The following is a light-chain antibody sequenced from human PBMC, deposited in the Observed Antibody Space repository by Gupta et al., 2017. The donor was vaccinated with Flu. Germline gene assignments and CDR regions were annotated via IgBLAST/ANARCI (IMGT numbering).Light chain of an antibody. CDR2: KVS. CDR3: MQGTHWPYS. CDR1: QSLLYRDGDTY. V-gene: IGKV2-30*01. Sequence: DVVMTQSPLSLPVTLGQPASISCRSSQSLLYRDGDTYLNWFQQRPGQSPRRLIYKVSNRDSGVPDRFSGSGSGTDFTLKISMVDAEDVGVYYCMQGTHWPYSFGQGTKLEIK. J-gene: IGKJ2*03.